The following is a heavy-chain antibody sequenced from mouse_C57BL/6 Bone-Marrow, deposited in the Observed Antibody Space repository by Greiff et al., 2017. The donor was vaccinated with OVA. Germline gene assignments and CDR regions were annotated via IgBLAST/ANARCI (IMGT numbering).Heavy chain of an antibody. V-gene: IGHV14-3*01. CDR3: AIENFGRSFYAMDY. J-gene: IGHJ4*01. CDR1: GFTIKNTY. Sequence: EVQLQQSVTELVRPGASVKLSCTASGFTIKNTYMHWVKQRPEQGLEWIGRIDPANDNTKYAPKFQGKAPMTADTSSKTAYLQLISLSSEDTAVDCCAIENFGRSFYAMDYWGQGTSVTVSS. D-gene: IGHD1-1*01. CDR2: IDPANDNT.